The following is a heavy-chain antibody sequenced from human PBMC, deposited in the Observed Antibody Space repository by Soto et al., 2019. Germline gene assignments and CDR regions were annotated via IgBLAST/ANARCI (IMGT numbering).Heavy chain of an antibody. Sequence: PGLCLKSSGKGSGYSFTSYWICWVRQMPWKGLEWMGIIYPGDSDTRYSPSFQGQVTISADKSISTAYLQWSSLKASDTAMYYCARNNIVVVPAATRVDYGMDVWGQGTTVTVSS. V-gene: IGHV5-51*01. CDR1: GYSFTSYW. CDR3: ARNNIVVVPAATRVDYGMDV. J-gene: IGHJ6*02. D-gene: IGHD2-2*01. CDR2: IYPGDSDT.